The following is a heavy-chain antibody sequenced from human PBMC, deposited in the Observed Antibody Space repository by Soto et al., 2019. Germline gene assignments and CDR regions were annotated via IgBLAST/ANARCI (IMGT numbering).Heavy chain of an antibody. CDR3: ARAGSSGWP. CDR2: MNPNRGNT. V-gene: IGHV1-8*01. CDR1: GYTFTSYD. D-gene: IGHD6-19*01. Sequence: QVQLVQSGAEVKNPGASVKVSCKASGYTFTSYDINWVRQATGQGLERMGWMNPNRGNTGYAHKFKGRVTMTRNTSISTDYMELSSLRSEDTVVYYCARAGSSGWPWGQGTLVTVSS. J-gene: IGHJ5*02.